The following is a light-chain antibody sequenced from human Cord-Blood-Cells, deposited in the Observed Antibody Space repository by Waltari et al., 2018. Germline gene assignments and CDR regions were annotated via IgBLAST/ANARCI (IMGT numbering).Light chain of an antibody. Sequence: QSALTQPASVSGSPGQSITISCTGTSSDVGSYNLVSWYQQHPGKDPKLLIYEVSKRPTGVSNRFSGSKSGNTASLTISGLQAEDEADYYCCSYAGSSTWVFGGGTKLTVL. CDR3: CSYAGSSTWV. J-gene: IGLJ3*02. CDR2: EVS. V-gene: IGLV2-23*02. CDR1: SSDVGSYNL.